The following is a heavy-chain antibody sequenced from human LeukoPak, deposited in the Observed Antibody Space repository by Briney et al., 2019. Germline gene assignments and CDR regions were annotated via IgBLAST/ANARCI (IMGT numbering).Heavy chain of an antibody. CDR2: IRGSGGTT. Sequence: PTLSWAASGFTFKNSDVSWVRQEPRKRPECVSGIRGSGGTTYSADSVKGRFTISRDNSKNMLYLLMNSLRAEDTALYYCALLGSKLLWRIDYWGQGTRVTVSS. J-gene: IGHJ4*02. D-gene: IGHD3-10*01. CDR3: ALLGSKLLWRIDY. CDR1: GFTFKNSD. V-gene: IGHV3-23*01.